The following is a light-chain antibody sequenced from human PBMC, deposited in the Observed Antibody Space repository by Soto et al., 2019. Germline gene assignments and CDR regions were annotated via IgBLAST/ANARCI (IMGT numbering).Light chain of an antibody. V-gene: IGKV3-20*01. CDR2: GAS. J-gene: IGKJ4*01. CDR1: QSVDSNS. CDR3: QQYGRSPPT. Sequence: EIVLTQSPGTLSLSPGERATLSCRASQSVDSNSLGWYQQKPAQAPRLLIYGASSRATGIPDRFSGSGSGTDFTLTISKLEPEDSAVYYCQQYGRSPPTFGGGTKVDIK.